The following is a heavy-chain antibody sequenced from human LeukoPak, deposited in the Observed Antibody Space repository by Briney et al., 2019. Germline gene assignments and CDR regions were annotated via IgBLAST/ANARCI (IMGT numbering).Heavy chain of an antibody. CDR1: GYTFTSYD. CDR2: MNPNSGNT. J-gene: IGHJ4*02. CDR3: ARAGGYCGRISCPYYFDY. D-gene: IGHD2-15*01. V-gene: IGHV1-8*01. Sequence: ASVKVSCKASGYTFTSYDINWVRQATGQGLEWMGWMNPNSGNTGYAQQFQGRVTMTRTTSISTAYMELSSLRSEDTAVYYCARAGGYCGRISCPYYFDYWGQGSLVAVSS.